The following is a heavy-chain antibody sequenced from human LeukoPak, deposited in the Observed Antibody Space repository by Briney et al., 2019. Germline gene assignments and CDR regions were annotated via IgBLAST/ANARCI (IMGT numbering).Heavy chain of an antibody. Sequence: GSLRLSCAASGFTFSGSAMHWVRQASGKGLEWVGRIRSKANSYATAYASSVKGRFTISRDDSKNTAYLQMNSLKTEDTAVYYCTRPYYAEPEDYWGQGTLVTVSS. D-gene: IGHD2/OR15-2a*01. J-gene: IGHJ4*02. CDR3: TRPYYAEPEDY. CDR2: IRSKANSYAT. V-gene: IGHV3-73*01. CDR1: GFTFSGSA.